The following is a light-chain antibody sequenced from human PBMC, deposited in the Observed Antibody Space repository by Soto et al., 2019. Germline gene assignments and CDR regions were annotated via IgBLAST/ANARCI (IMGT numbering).Light chain of an antibody. CDR1: SSDVGSYDL. CDR3: CSSAGGGTYV. V-gene: IGLV2-23*02. Sequence: QSVLTQPASVSGSPGQPIAISCTGTSSDVGSYDLVSWYQQHPGKAPKLMIYEVTKRPSGVSSRFSGSKSGNTASLTISGLQAEDDADYYCCSSAGGGTYVFGTGTKVTVL. J-gene: IGLJ1*01. CDR2: EVT.